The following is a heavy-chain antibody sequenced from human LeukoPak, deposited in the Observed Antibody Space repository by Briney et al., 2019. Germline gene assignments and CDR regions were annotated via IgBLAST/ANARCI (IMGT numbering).Heavy chain of an antibody. D-gene: IGHD3-10*01. CDR1: GGSIRSYY. Sequence: TSETLSLTCTVSGGSIRSYYWSWIRQPAGKGLEWIGRIYTSGSTNYNPSLKSRVTISVDTSKNQFSLKLSSVTAADTAVYYCARDLAYYDSGRLLGAFDIWGQGTMVTVSS. CDR2: IYTSGST. J-gene: IGHJ3*02. CDR3: ARDLAYYDSGRLLGAFDI. V-gene: IGHV4-4*07.